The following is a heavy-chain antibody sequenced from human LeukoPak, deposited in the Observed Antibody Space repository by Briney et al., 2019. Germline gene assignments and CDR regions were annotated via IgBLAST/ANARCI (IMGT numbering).Heavy chain of an antibody. V-gene: IGHV4-39*01. CDR1: GGSISSSSYY. CDR3: ARQRYYGSGSYSLNWFDP. D-gene: IGHD3-10*01. Sequence: NPSETLSLTCTVSGGSISSSSYYWGWIRQPPGKGLEWIGSIYYSETTYYNPSLKSRVTISVDTSNTQFSLRLSSVTAADTAVYYCARQRYYGSGSYSLNWFDPWGQGTLVTVSS. J-gene: IGHJ5*02. CDR2: IYYSETT.